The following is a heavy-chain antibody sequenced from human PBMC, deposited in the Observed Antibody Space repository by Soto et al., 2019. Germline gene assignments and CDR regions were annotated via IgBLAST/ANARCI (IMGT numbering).Heavy chain of an antibody. D-gene: IGHD3-9*01. CDR3: ARAGVAGILTAYYDGYFDL. Sequence: EVQLVESGGGLVKPGGSLRLSCAASGFTFSSYSMNWVRQAPGKGLEWVSSISSSSSYIYYADSVKGRFTISRDNAKNSTYSQMNSLRAEDTDVYYWARAGVAGILTAYYDGYFDLWGRGTLVTVSS. J-gene: IGHJ2*01. V-gene: IGHV3-21*01. CDR2: ISSSSSYI. CDR1: GFTFSSYS.